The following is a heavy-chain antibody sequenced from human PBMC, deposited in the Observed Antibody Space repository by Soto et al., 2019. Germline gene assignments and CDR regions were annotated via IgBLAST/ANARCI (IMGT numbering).Heavy chain of an antibody. CDR2: ISWNSNII. V-gene: IGHV3-9*01. J-gene: IGHJ4*02. CDR1: GFTFDDYA. D-gene: IGHD2-15*01. Sequence: EVQLVESGGGLVQPGRSLRLSCAASGFTFDDYAIHWVRRVPGKGLEWVSSISWNSNIIGYADSVKGRFTISRDNAKNSLYLQMNSLRPEDTALYYCAKGGPDGFCSGGRCHFDYWGQGTRVTVSS. CDR3: AKGGPDGFCSGGRCHFDY.